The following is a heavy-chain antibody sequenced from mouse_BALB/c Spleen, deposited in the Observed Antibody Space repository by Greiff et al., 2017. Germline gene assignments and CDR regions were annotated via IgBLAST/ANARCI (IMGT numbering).Heavy chain of an antibody. CDR1: GYTFPSYY. CDR2: INPSNGGT. J-gene: IGHJ4*01. Sequence: QVQLQQSGAELVKPGASVKLSCKASGYTFPSYYMYWVKQRPGQGLEWIGEINPSNGGTNFNEKFKSKATLTVDKSSSTAYMQLSSLTSEDSAVYYCTRSLAYYYAMDYWGQGTSVTVSS. D-gene: IGHD2-10*01. CDR3: TRSLAYYYAMDY. V-gene: IGHV1S81*02.